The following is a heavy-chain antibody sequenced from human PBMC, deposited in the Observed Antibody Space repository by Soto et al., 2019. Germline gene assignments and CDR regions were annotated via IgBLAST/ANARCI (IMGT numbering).Heavy chain of an antibody. J-gene: IGHJ6*02. CDR2: ISYDGSNK. Sequence: GGSLRLSCAASGFTFSSYGMHWVRQAPGKGLEWVAVISYDGSNKYYADSVKGRFTVSRDNSKNTLYLQMNSLRAEDTAVYYCAKDSYCGGDCYTFPFYYYYYGMDVWGQGTTVTVSS. CDR3: AKDSYCGGDCYTFPFYYYYYGMDV. CDR1: GFTFSSYG. D-gene: IGHD2-21*02. V-gene: IGHV3-30*18.